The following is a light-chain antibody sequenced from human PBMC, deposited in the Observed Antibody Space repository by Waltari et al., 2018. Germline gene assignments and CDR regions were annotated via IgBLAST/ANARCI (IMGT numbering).Light chain of an antibody. Sequence: SSELTQDPAVSVALGQTVRITCQGDSLRSYYASWYQQKPGQAPVLVIYGKNNRPSGIPDRFSGPSSVNTASLTITGAQAEDEADYYCNSRDSSGNLVVFGGGTKLTVL. J-gene: IGLJ2*01. CDR3: NSRDSSGNLVV. CDR1: SLRSYY. V-gene: IGLV3-19*01. CDR2: GKN.